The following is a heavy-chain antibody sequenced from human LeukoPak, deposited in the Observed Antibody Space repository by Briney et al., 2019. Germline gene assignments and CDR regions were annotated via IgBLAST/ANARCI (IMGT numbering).Heavy chain of an antibody. Sequence: PSETLSLTCTVSGGSISSSSYYWGWIRQPPGKGLEWIGSIYYSGSTYYNPSLKSRVTISVDTSKNQFSLKLSSVTAADTAVYYCARRAGAAAGYYYYMDVWGKGTTVTISS. CDR2: IYYSGST. D-gene: IGHD6-13*01. CDR3: ARRAGAAAGYYYYMDV. J-gene: IGHJ6*03. V-gene: IGHV4-39*01. CDR1: GGSISSSSYY.